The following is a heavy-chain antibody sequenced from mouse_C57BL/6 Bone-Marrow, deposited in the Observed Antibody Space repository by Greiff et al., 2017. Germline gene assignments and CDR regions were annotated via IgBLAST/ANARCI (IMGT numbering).Heavy chain of an antibody. CDR3: ARGRFGNSFAY. V-gene: IGHV1-64*01. CDR1: GYTFTSYW. D-gene: IGHD2-1*01. J-gene: IGHJ3*01. CDR2: IHPNCGST. Sequence: QVQLQQPGAELVKPGASVKLSCKASGYTFTSYWMHWVKQRPGQGLEWIGMIHPNCGSTNYNEKFKSKATLTVDKSSSTAYMQLSSLTSEDSAVYYCARGRFGNSFAYWGQGTLVTVSA.